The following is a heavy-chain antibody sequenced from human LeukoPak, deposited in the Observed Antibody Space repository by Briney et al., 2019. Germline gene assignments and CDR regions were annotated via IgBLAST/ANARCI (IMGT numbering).Heavy chain of an antibody. CDR2: ISGSGGST. CDR1: GFTFDDYA. D-gene: IGHD3-22*01. J-gene: IGHJ4*02. V-gene: IGHV3-23*01. Sequence: GGSLRPSCAASGFTFDDYAMHWVRHAPGKGLEWVSAISGSGGSTYYADSVKGRFTISRDNSKNTLYLQMNSLRAEDTAVYYCAKPLTYDSSGYYLHWGQGTLVTVSS. CDR3: AKPLTYDSSGYYLH.